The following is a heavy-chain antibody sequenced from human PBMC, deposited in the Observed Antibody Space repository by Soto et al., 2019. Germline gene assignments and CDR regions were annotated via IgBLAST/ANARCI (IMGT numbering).Heavy chain of an antibody. CDR1: GGSISNLY. Sequence: PSETLSLTCTVSGGSISNLYWSWIRQPPGKGLEWIGHIYYSGSTNYNPSLKSRMTINPDTSRNQFSLQLSSVTPEDTAVYYCARLVGNSWLDYWGQGTLVTVSS. D-gene: IGHD6-13*01. V-gene: IGHV4-59*11. CDR3: ARLVGNSWLDY. CDR2: IYYSGST. J-gene: IGHJ4*02.